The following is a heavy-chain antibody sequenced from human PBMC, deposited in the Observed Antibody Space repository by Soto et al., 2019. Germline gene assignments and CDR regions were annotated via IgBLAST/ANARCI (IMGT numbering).Heavy chain of an antibody. Sequence: ASVKVSCKASGGTFSSYAIIWVRQAPGQGLEWMGGIIPIFGTANYAQKFQGRVTITADESTSTAYMELSSLRSEDTAVYYCARGLGLYYFDYWGQGTLVTVSS. V-gene: IGHV1-69*13. D-gene: IGHD1-26*01. CDR2: IIPIFGTA. CDR3: ARGLGLYYFDY. CDR1: GGTFSSYA. J-gene: IGHJ4*02.